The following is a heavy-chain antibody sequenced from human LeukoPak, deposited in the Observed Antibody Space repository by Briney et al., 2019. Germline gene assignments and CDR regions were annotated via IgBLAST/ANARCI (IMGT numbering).Heavy chain of an antibody. J-gene: IGHJ6*04. Sequence: PGGSLRLSCAASGFTFSSYEMNWVRQAPGKGLEWVSYISSSGSTIYYADSAKGRFTISRDNAKNSLYLQMNSLRAEDTAVYYCAREEVVLRYFDWLSRGYGMDVWGKGTTVTVSS. CDR3: AREEVVLRYFDWLSRGYGMDV. CDR1: GFTFSSYE. D-gene: IGHD3-9*01. V-gene: IGHV3-48*03. CDR2: ISSSGSTI.